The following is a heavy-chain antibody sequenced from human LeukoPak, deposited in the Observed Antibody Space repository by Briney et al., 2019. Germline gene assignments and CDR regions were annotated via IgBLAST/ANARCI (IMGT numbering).Heavy chain of an antibody. Sequence: GGSLRLSCAASGFTVSSNYMSWVRQAPGKGLEWVPVIYSGGTTYYADSVKGRFTISRDNSKNTLYLQMNSLRAEDTAVYFCARGGAAGSFDYWGQGSLVTVSS. V-gene: IGHV3-66*01. CDR1: GFTVSSNY. D-gene: IGHD6-13*01. CDR2: IYSGGTT. J-gene: IGHJ4*02. CDR3: ARGGAAGSFDY.